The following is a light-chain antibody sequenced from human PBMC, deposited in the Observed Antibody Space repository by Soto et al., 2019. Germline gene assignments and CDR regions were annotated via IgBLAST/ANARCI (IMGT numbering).Light chain of an antibody. CDR1: QSISSY. V-gene: IGKV1-39*01. CDR2: AAS. Sequence: DIQMTQSPSSLSASVGDRVTITCRASQSISSYLNWYQQKPGKAPKLLIYAASSLQSGVPSRLSGSGSGTDFTLTISSLQPEDFATYYCQQANSFPLTFGGGTKVDIK. CDR3: QQANSFPLT. J-gene: IGKJ4*01.